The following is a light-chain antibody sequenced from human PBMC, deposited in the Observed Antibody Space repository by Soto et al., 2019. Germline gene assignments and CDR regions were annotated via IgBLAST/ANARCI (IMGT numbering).Light chain of an antibody. CDR3: SSYTTSTTLI. Sequence: QSALTQPASVSGSPGQSITISCNVTSSDVGRYKLVSWYQQHPGKAPKLMIYDVSNRPSGVSNRFSGSKSGNTASLTISGLQTEDEADHYCSSYTTSTTLIFGGGTKVTVL. CDR1: SSDVGRYKL. V-gene: IGLV2-14*03. J-gene: IGLJ2*01. CDR2: DVS.